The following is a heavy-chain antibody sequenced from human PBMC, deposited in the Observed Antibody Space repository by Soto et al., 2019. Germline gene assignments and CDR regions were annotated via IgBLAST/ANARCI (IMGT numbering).Heavy chain of an antibody. CDR2: IWYDGSNK. V-gene: IGHV3-33*01. J-gene: IGHJ3*02. Sequence: PEGSLRLSCAASGFTFSSYGMHWVRQAPGKGLEWVAVIWYDGSNKYYADSVKGRFTISRDNSKNTLYLQMNSLRAEDTAVYYCARALGSSGWYSPWDAFDICGQGKMVTVSS. CDR1: GFTFSSYG. CDR3: ARALGSSGWYSPWDAFDI. D-gene: IGHD6-19*01.